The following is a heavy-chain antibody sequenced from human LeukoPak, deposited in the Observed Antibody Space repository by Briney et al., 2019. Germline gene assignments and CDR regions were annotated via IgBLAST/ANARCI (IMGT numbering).Heavy chain of an antibody. CDR1: GGSISSGGYS. CDR2: IYYSGST. Sequence: SETLSLTCTVSGGSISSGGYSWSWIRQPPGKGLEWIGYIYYSGSTYYNPSLKSRVTISVDTSKNQFSLKLSSVTAADTAVCYCARPGIAALGTAPHYYYYYYMDVWGKGTTVTVSS. J-gene: IGHJ6*03. CDR3: ARPGIAALGTAPHYYYYYYMDV. D-gene: IGHD6-13*01. V-gene: IGHV4-30-4*07.